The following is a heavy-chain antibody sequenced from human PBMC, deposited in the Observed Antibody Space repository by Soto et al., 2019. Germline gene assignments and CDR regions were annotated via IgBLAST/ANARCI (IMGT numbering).Heavy chain of an antibody. CDR3: AASIVGATHTGDAFDI. CDR2: IVVGSGNT. CDR1: GFTFTSSA. Sequence: QMQLVQSGPEVKKPGTSVKVSCKASGFTFTSSAVQWVRQARGQRLEWIGWIVVGSGNTNYAQKFQERVTITRDMSTSTAYMELSSLRSEDTAVYYCAASIVGATHTGDAFDIWGQGTMVTVSS. J-gene: IGHJ3*02. D-gene: IGHD1-26*01. V-gene: IGHV1-58*01.